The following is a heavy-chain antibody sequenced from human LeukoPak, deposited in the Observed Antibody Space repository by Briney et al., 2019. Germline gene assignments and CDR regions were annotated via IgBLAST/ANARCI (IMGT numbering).Heavy chain of an antibody. Sequence: ASVKVSCKASGGTFSSYAISWVRQAPGQGLEWMGGIIPIFGTANYAQKFQGRVTITADESTSTAYMELSSLRSEDTAVYYCASTPPRCSSTSCYGDYYYYYYMDVWGKGNTVTVSS. V-gene: IGHV1-69*01. CDR1: GGTFSSYA. CDR3: ASTPPRCSSTSCYGDYYYYYYMDV. CDR2: IIPIFGTA. D-gene: IGHD2-2*01. J-gene: IGHJ6*03.